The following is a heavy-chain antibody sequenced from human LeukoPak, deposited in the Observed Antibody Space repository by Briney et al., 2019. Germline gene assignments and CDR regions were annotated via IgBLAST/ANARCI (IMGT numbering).Heavy chain of an antibody. CDR2: ISASNGDT. J-gene: IGHJ4*02. V-gene: IGHV1-18*01. CDR1: GYTFINYG. Sequence: ASVKVSCKASGYTFINYGVTWVRQAPGQGLEWMGWISASNGDTNYAQKLQGRVTMTTETSTSTAYMELRSLRSDDTAVYYCARALSRGYSGYDYGLGYWGQGTLVTVSS. CDR3: ARALSRGYSGYDYGLGY. D-gene: IGHD5-12*01.